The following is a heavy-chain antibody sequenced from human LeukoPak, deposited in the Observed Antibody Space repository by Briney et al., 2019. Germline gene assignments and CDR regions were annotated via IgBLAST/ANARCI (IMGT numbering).Heavy chain of an antibody. CDR2: IMPLFGTA. J-gene: IGHJ3*02. CDR1: GGTFNNSA. CDR3: ARGYAGEVDAFDI. Sequence: SVKVSCKTSGGTFNNSAISWVRQAPGQGLEWLGGIMPLFGTAGYAQKFQGRVTITTDESTSTAYMELSSLRSEDTAVFYCARGYAGEVDAFDIWGQGTMVTVSS. V-gene: IGHV1-69*05. D-gene: IGHD5-12*01.